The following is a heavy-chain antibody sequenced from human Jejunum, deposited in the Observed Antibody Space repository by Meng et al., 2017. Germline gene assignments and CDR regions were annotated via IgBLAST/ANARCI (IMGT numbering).Heavy chain of an antibody. Sequence: QVQLQESGPGLGKPSETLSLTCADAGESISSTYYYWDWVRQPPGKGLEWIGSIFYSGSTNNNPSLRSRVIISVDKSNNQFSLRLSPVSAADTAIYSCARSRGCSSTTCYGPATFDLWCQGTLVTVSS. CDR1: GESISSTYYY. CDR3: ARSRGCSSTTCYGPATFDL. J-gene: IGHJ4*02. D-gene: IGHD2-2*01. CDR2: IFYSGST. V-gene: IGHV4-39*07.